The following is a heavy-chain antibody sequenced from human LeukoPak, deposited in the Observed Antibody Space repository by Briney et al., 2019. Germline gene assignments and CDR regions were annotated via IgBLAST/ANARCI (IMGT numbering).Heavy chain of an antibody. CDR2: LYYSGST. J-gene: IGHJ1*01. CDR3: ASQANYYDSSGYFIH. V-gene: IGHV4-31*03. CDR1: GGPITSGGSY. Sequence: SETLSLTCTVSGGPITSGGSYWSWIRQHPGEGLEWIGYLYYSGSTYYNPSLKSRVTISVDTSKKQFSLKLNSVTAADTAVYFCASQANYYDSSGYFIHWGQGILVTVSS. D-gene: IGHD3-22*01.